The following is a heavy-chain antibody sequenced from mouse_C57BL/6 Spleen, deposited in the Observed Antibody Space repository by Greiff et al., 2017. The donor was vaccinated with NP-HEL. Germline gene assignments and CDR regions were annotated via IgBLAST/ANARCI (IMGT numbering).Heavy chain of an antibody. J-gene: IGHJ1*03. Sequence: EVHLVESEGGLVQPGSSMKLSCTASGFTFSDYYMAWVRQVPEKGLEWVANINYDGSSTYYLDSLKSRFIISRDNAKNILYLQMSSLKSEDTATYYCARDWNWDLYWYFDVWGTGTTVTVSS. CDR3: ARDWNWDLYWYFDV. D-gene: IGHD4-1*01. CDR1: GFTFSDYY. V-gene: IGHV5-16*01. CDR2: INYDGSST.